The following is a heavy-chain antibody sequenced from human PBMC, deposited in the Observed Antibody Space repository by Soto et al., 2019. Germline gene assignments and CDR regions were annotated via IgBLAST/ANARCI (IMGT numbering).Heavy chain of an antibody. D-gene: IGHD3-10*01. CDR2: INHLETT. CDR3: ARGGGFDSFDY. Sequence: PFETLSLTCTVCGASITYGAYSWSWIRQTPGKGLEWIGYINHLETTFYNPSFESRLTLSIDRTKNQFSLNLKSMSAADRAVYFCARGGGFDSFDYWGQGILVTVSS. J-gene: IGHJ4*02. CDR1: GASITYGAYS. V-gene: IGHV4-30-2*01.